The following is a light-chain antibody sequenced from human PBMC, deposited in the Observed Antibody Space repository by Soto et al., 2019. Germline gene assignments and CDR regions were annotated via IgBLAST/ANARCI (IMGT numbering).Light chain of an antibody. V-gene: IGLV2-14*01. CDR3: SSXXXSSXXV. J-gene: IGLJ7*01. CDR2: EVS. Sequence: QSALTQPASVSGSPGQSITISCTGTSSDVGGYNYVSWYQQHPGKAPKLMIYEVSNRPSGVSNRFSGSKSGNTASLTISGLQAEDEADYYCSSXXXSSXXVFGGGXXLT. CDR1: SSDVGGYNY.